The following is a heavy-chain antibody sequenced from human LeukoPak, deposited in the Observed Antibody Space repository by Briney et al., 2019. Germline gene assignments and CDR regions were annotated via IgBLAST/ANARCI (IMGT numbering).Heavy chain of an antibody. CDR1: GGSISSGSYY. V-gene: IGHV4-61*02. CDR3: AREDGGHLY. CDR2: IYTSGST. Sequence: NPSQTLSLTCTVSGGSISSGSYYWSWIRQPAGKGLEWIGRIYTSGSTNYNPSLKSRVTISVDTSKNQFSLKLSSVTAADTAVYYCAREDGGHLYWGQGTLATVSS. D-gene: IGHD3-16*01. J-gene: IGHJ4*02.